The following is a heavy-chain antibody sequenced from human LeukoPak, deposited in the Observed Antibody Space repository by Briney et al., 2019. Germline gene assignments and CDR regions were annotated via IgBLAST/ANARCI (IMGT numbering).Heavy chain of an antibody. J-gene: IGHJ4*02. D-gene: IGHD3-22*01. CDR2: ISGSGGST. CDR3: AKDLTVVAPSGTFDY. V-gene: IGHV3-23*01. CDR1: GFTFSSYA. Sequence: GGSLRLSCASSGFTFSSYAMSWVRQAPGKGLEWVSAISGSGGSTYYADSVKGRFTISRDNSKNTLYLQMNRLRAEDTAVYYCAKDLTVVAPSGTFDYWGQGTLVTVSS.